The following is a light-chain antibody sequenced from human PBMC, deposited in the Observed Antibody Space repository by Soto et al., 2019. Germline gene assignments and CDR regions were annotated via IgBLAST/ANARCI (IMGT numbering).Light chain of an antibody. J-gene: IGLJ2*01. Sequence: SSELTQPPSMSVSPGQTARITCSGDALPKQYAYWYQKKPGQAPVLVIYKDTERPSGIPERFSGSSSGTKVTLTISGVQAEDEADYYCQSAHSSGTYVVFGGGTKLTVL. CDR1: ALPKQY. CDR2: KDT. CDR3: QSAHSSGTYVV. V-gene: IGLV3-25*03.